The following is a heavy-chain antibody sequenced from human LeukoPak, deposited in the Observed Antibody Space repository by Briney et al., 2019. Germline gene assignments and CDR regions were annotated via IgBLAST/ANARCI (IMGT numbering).Heavy chain of an antibody. D-gene: IGHD3-22*01. CDR3: ARVDDSSGYFRRYFDY. J-gene: IGHJ4*02. CDR1: GYTFTSYD. V-gene: IGHV1-8*01. Sequence: ASVKVSCKASGYTFTSYDINWVRQATGQGLEWMGWMNPNSGNTGYAQKFQGRVTMTRNTSISTAYMELRSLRSDDTAVYYCARVDDSSGYFRRYFDYWGQGTLVTVSS. CDR2: MNPNSGNT.